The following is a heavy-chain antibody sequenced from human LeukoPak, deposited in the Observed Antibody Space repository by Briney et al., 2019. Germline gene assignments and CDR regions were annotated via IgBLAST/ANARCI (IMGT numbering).Heavy chain of an antibody. CDR2: IKQDGSEK. D-gene: IGHD3-22*01. CDR1: GFTFSSYW. J-gene: IGHJ1*01. V-gene: IGHV3-7*01. CDR3: ARDDYYDSSGAAYFQH. Sequence: GGSLRLSCAASGFTFSSYWMSWVRQAPGKGLEWVANIKQDGSEKYYVDSVKGRFTISRDNAKNSLYLQMNSLRAEDTAVYYCARDDYYDSSGAAYFQHWARAPWSPSPQ.